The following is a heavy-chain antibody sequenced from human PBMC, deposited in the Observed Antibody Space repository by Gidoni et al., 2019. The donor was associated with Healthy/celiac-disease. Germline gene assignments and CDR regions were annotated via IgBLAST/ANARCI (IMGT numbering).Heavy chain of an antibody. J-gene: IGHJ4*02. CDR2: ISPGDSDT. Sequence: EVQLVQSGAEVKKPGESLKISCKGSGYSFTSYWLGWVRQLPGKGLEWMGIISPGDSDTRYSPSFQGQVTISADKSISTAYLQWSSLKASDTAMYYCARQNYYSSSSLLFDYWGQGTLVTVSS. V-gene: IGHV5-51*01. CDR3: ARQNYYSSSSLLFDY. D-gene: IGHD6-6*01. CDR1: GYSFTSYW.